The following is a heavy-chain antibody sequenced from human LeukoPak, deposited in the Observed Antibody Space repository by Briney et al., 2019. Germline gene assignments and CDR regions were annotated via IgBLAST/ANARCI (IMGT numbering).Heavy chain of an antibody. D-gene: IGHD3-3*01. CDR2: IVVGSGNT. J-gene: IGHJ3*02. Sequence: ASVKVSCKASGFTFTRSAVQWARQARGQRLEWIGWIVVGSGNTNYAQKFQERVTITRDMSTSTAYMELSSLRSEDTAVYYCAAPAPTYYDFWSGYDYFDIWGQGTMVTVSS. V-gene: IGHV1-58*01. CDR3: AAPAPTYYDFWSGYDYFDI. CDR1: GFTFTRSA.